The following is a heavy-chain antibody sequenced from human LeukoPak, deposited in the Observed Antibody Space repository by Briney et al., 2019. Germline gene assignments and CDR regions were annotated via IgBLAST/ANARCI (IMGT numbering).Heavy chain of an antibody. CDR3: ARDRGPYYYYYMDV. J-gene: IGHJ6*03. D-gene: IGHD3-10*01. V-gene: IGHV3-7*01. Sequence: EGSLRLSCAASEFPFWNYWMSWVRQAPGKGLEWVANIRHDGSEKNYVDCVKGRFTISRDNAKDLLYLPLNTLRAEDTAVYSCARDRGPYYYYYMDVWGKGTTVTVSS. CDR1: EFPFWNYW. CDR2: IRHDGSEK.